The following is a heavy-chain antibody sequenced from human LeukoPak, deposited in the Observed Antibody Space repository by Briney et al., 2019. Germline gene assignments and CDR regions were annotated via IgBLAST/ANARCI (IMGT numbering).Heavy chain of an antibody. CDR1: GFTFSSYA. D-gene: IGHD3-10*01. CDR3: ARDWYSYSSGTYVPFDY. Sequence: GGSLRLSCAASGFTFSSYAMSWVRQAPGRGLEWVSYISSSSTTIYYADSVKGRFTISRDNAKNSLYLHMNSLRDEDTAVYYCARDWYSYSSGTYVPFDYWGQGTLVTVSS. CDR2: ISSSSTTI. V-gene: IGHV3-48*02. J-gene: IGHJ4*02.